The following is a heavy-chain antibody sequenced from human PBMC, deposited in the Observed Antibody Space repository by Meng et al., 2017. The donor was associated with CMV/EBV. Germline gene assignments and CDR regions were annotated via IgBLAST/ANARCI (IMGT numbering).Heavy chain of an antibody. Sequence: GESLKISCAASGFTVSSNYMSWVRQAPGKGLEWVSVIYSGGSTYYADSVKGRFTISRDNSKNTLYLQMNSLRAEDTAVYYSARAQGKGYSSGWLYFDYWGQGTLVTVSS. CDR2: IYSGGST. J-gene: IGHJ4*02. D-gene: IGHD6-19*01. CDR1: GFTVSSNY. CDR3: ARAQGKGYSSGWLYFDY. V-gene: IGHV3-53*01.